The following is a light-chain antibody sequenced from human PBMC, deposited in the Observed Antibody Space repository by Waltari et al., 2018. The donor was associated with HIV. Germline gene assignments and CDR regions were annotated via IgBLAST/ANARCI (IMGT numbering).Light chain of an antibody. CDR3: SSYAGSNNVV. J-gene: IGLJ2*01. CDR1: SSDVDGSNY. Sequence: SALCQPRSASRSPVQSVTISCPGTSSDVDGSNYLCWYPQHPGKAPKLSIYGVNQRPSGVPDRFSGSKSGNTASLTVSGLQAEDEAEYYCSSYAGSNNVVFGGGTKLTVL. V-gene: IGLV2-8*01. CDR2: GVN.